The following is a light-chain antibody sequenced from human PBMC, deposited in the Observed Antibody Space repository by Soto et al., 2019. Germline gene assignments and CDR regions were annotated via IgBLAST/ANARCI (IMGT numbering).Light chain of an antibody. CDR2: GAS. CDR3: QQYNNWPRT. V-gene: IGKV3-15*01. Sequence: EIVMTQSPATLSVSPGERATLSCRASQSVSSNLAWHQQKPGQAPRLLIYGASTRATGIPARFSGSGSGTEFTLTISSLQSEDFVVYYCQQYNNWPRTFGQGTKVDIK. CDR1: QSVSSN. J-gene: IGKJ1*01.